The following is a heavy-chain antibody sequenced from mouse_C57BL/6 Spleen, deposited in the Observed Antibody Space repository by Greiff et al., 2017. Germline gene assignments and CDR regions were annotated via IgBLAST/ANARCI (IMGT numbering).Heavy chain of an antibody. J-gene: IGHJ2*01. Sequence: QVQLKESGAELVKPGASVKISCKASGYAFSSYWMNWVKQRPGKGLEWIGQFYPGDGDTNYNGKFKGKATLTADKSSSPAYMQLSRLTSEDSAVYFCARELGEGDYWGQGTTLTVSA. CDR1: GYAFSSYW. CDR3: ARELGEGDY. CDR2: FYPGDGDT. V-gene: IGHV1-80*01. D-gene: IGHD4-1*01.